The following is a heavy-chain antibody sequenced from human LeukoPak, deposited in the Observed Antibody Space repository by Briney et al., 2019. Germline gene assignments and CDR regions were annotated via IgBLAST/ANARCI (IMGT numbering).Heavy chain of an antibody. CDR1: GGSISSYY. CDR2: IYTSGST. D-gene: IGHD6-13*01. V-gene: IGHV4-4*07. Sequence: SETLSLTCTVSGGSISSYYWSWIRQPAERGVEWIGRIYTSGSTNYNPSLKSRVTMSVDTSKNQFSLKLSSVTAADTAVYYCARDPIGSSSWYDWGQGTLVTVSS. J-gene: IGHJ4*02. CDR3: ARDPIGSSSWYD.